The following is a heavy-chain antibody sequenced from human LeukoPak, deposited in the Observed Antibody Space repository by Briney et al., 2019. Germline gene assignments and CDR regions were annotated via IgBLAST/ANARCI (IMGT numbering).Heavy chain of an antibody. J-gene: IGHJ4*02. V-gene: IGHV3-30*02. Sequence: PGGSLRLSCAASGFTFSSYGMHWVRQAPGKGLEWVAFIRYDGSNKYYADSVKGRFTISRDNSKNTLYLQMNSLRAEDTAVYYCAKDLGSIVGATVFDYWGQGTLVTVSS. CDR1: GFTFSSYG. CDR3: AKDLGSIVGATVFDY. CDR2: IRYDGSNK. D-gene: IGHD1-26*01.